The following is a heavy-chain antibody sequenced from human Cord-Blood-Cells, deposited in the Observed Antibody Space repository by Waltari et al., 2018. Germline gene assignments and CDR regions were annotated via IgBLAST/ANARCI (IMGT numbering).Heavy chain of an antibody. V-gene: IGHV4-38-2*02. D-gene: IGHD6-13*01. CDR1: GYSLSSGYY. J-gene: IGHJ2*01. CDR3: ARGQQLVDWYFDL. CDR2: IYHSGST. Sequence: QVQLQESGPGLVKPSETLSLTCTVSGYSLSSGYYWGWIRQPPGKGLEWIGSIYHSGSTYYNPSLKSRVTISVDTSKNQFSLKLSSVTAADTAVYYCARGQQLVDWYFDLWGRGTLVTVSS.